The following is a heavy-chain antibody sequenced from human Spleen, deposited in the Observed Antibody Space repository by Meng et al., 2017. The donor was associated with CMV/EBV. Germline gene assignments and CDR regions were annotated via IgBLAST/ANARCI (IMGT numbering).Heavy chain of an antibody. V-gene: IGHV1-69*05. CDR1: FNTYD. D-gene: IGHD2-2*01. CDR3: ARNKDIVVVPAAISLAFDY. Sequence: FNTYDINWVRQAPGQGPEWMGGIIPIFHTTRYAQRFQGRVTITTDESTSTVYMEVTSLRSEDTAVYYCARNKDIVVVPAAISLAFDYWGQGTLVTVSS. J-gene: IGHJ4*02. CDR2: IIPIFHTT.